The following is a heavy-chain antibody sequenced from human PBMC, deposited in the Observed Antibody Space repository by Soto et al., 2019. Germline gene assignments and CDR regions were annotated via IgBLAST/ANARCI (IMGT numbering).Heavy chain of an antibody. CDR3: ARHLSAVGRRGYFDY. CDR1: GASMSTSAYY. J-gene: IGHJ4*02. V-gene: IGHV4-31*03. Sequence: SETLSLTCTVSGASMSTSAYYWSWIRQHPGKGLEWIGSIYYSGTTFYNPSLMSRATISVDTSKHQFSLQMTSVTAADTAVYYCARHLSAVGRRGYFDYWGLGTLVTVSS. CDR2: IYYSGTT. D-gene: IGHD5-18*01.